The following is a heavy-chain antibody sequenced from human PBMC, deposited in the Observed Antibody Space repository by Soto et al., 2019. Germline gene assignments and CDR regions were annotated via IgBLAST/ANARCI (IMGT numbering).Heavy chain of an antibody. CDR2: IDPDNGRT. CDR1: GYPFSNYH. V-gene: IGHV1-46*03. Sequence: QVLLEQSGAEVRRPGASVKISCQASGYPFSNYHMHWVRQAPGQGLEWMGMIDPDNGRTKFAQSLQGRVTMTRDTSTHSVYMELRALKSEDSAIYFWTRMSRSFHYWGQGSHVTVSS. CDR3: TRMSRSFHY. J-gene: IGHJ4*02.